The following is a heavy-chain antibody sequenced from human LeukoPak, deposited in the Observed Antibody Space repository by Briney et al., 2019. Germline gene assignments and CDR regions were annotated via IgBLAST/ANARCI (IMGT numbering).Heavy chain of an antibody. CDR1: GFTFSNYW. J-gene: IGHJ5*02. CDR3: ARASDPWLQLT. CDR2: IKQDGSEK. Sequence: PVGSLRLSCAASGFTFSNYWMIWVRQAPGKGLEWVGNIKQDGSEKRYADSVRGRFSISRDNAQTSLYLQMNSLRAEDTAVYYCARASDPWLQLTWGQGTLVTVCS. V-gene: IGHV3-7*05. D-gene: IGHD5-24*01.